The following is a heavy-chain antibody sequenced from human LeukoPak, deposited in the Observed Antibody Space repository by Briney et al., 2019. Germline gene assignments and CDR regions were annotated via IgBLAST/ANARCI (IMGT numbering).Heavy chain of an antibody. CDR3: ALAPNSNWFDF. CDR1: GGSTSNFY. CDR2: IHYSGSS. Sequence: SETLSLTCTVSGGSTSNFYWTWIRQSPGKGLEWIGNIHYSGSSVYNPSLKSRVTISIDTSRRQFFLKLNSVTAADTAVYFCALAPNSNWFDFWGPGTLVTVSS. V-gene: IGHV4-59*03. D-gene: IGHD2-8*01. J-gene: IGHJ5*01.